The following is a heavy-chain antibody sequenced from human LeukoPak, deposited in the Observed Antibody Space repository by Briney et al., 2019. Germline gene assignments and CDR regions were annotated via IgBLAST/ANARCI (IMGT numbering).Heavy chain of an antibody. CDR1: GGSFSGYY. V-gene: IGHV4-34*01. J-gene: IGHJ4*02. CDR2: INHSGST. Sequence: PSETLSLTCAVYGGSFSGYYWSWIRQPPGKGLEWIGEINHSGSTNYNPSLKSRVTISVDTSKNQFSLELSSVTAADTAVYYCARDNWVLDYWGQGTLVTVSS. CDR3: ARDNWVLDY. D-gene: IGHD1-20*01.